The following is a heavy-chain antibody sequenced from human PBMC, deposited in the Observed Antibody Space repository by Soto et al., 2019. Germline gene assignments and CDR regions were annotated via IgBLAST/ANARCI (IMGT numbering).Heavy chain of an antibody. Sequence: TSETLSLTCAVYGGSFSGHSWTWIRQSPGKGLEWIGDINHSGRVNYSPSLKSRVTISLDTSKNQFSLTLSAVTAVDTAMYYCSTRAYDTNGYYRFDPWGQGTLVTVSS. CDR1: GGSFSGHS. CDR3: STRAYDTNGYYRFDP. V-gene: IGHV4-34*01. CDR2: INHSGRV. J-gene: IGHJ5*01. D-gene: IGHD3-22*01.